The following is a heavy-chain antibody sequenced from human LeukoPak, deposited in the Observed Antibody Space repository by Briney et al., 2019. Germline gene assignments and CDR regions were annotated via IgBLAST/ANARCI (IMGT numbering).Heavy chain of an antibody. V-gene: IGHV3-15*01. J-gene: IGHJ4*02. CDR3: CTDLQWEGGDF. CDR1: GLPFSTAW. Sequence: GGSLRLSCVMSGLPFSTAWLTWVRQAQGKGLEWVGRINSNNDGGTTDYAAPVKGRFSISRDDSRNTIYLQINSLKTEDTGVYYCCTDLQWEGGDFWGQGTLVTVSS. CDR2: INSNNDGGTT. D-gene: IGHD1-26*01.